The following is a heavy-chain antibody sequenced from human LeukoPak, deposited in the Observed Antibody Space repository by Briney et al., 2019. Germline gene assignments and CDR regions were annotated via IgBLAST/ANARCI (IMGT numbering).Heavy chain of an antibody. Sequence: SETLSLTCAVYGGSFSGYYWSWIRQPPGKGLEWIGEINHSGSTNYNPSLKSRVTISVDTSKNQFSLKLSSVTAADTAVYYCARFREKDNAFDIWGQGTMVTVSS. CDR2: INHSGST. CDR1: GGSFSGYY. J-gene: IGHJ3*02. V-gene: IGHV4-34*01. CDR3: ARFREKDNAFDI.